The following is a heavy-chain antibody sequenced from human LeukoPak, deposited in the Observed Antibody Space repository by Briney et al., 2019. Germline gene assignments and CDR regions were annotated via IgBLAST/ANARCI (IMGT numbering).Heavy chain of an antibody. Sequence: PGVSLRLSCAASGFTFSSYAMSWVRQAPGKGLEWVSGISGSGGSTYCADSVKGRFTISRDNSKNTLYLQMNSLRAEDTAVYYCASIFFWSYRPRDYWGQGTLVTVYS. CDR1: GFTFSSYA. V-gene: IGHV3-23*01. CDR2: ISGSGGST. J-gene: IGHJ4*02. CDR3: ASIFFWSYRPRDY. D-gene: IGHD3-16*02.